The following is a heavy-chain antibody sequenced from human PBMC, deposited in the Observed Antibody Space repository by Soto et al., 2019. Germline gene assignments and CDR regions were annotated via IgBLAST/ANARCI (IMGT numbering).Heavy chain of an antibody. D-gene: IGHD2-21*02. Sequence: QVQLVESGGGVVQPGRSLRLSCAASGFTFSSYGMHWVRQAPGKGLEWVAVISYDGINKYYADSVKGRFTISRDNSKNTPYLRMNSLRADDTAVYYCAKDLLGGNSRRYYYYGMDVWGQGTTVTVSS. CDR1: GFTFSSYG. V-gene: IGHV3-30*18. J-gene: IGHJ6*02. CDR2: ISYDGINK. CDR3: AKDLLGGNSRRYYYYGMDV.